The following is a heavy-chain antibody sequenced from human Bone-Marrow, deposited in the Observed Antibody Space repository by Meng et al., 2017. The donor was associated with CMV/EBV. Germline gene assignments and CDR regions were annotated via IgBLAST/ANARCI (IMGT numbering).Heavy chain of an antibody. J-gene: IGHJ6*02. D-gene: IGHD6-13*01. CDR3: AGGYSSSWWSGFGSYYYYGMDV. CDR2: ISYDGSNK. CDR1: GFTFSGYS. Sequence: GESLKISCAASGFTFSGYSMNWVRQAPGKGLEWVAVISYDGSNKYYADSVKGRFTISRDNSKNTLYLQMSSLRAEDTAVYYCAGGYSSSWWSGFGSYYYYGMDVWGQGTTVTVSS. V-gene: IGHV3-30-3*01.